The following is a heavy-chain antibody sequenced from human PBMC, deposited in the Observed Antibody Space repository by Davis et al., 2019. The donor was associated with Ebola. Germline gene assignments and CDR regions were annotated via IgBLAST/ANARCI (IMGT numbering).Heavy chain of an antibody. CDR1: GFTFSDYY. J-gene: IGHJ6*02. CDR3: ARVRRKYYYGMDV. Sequence: ESLKISCAASGFTFSDYYMSWIRQPPGKGLEWIGAINHSGSTNYNPSLKSRVTISVDTSKNQFSLKLSSVTAADTAVYYCARVRRKYYYGMDVWGQGTTVTVSS. CDR2: INHSGST. V-gene: IGHV4-34*01.